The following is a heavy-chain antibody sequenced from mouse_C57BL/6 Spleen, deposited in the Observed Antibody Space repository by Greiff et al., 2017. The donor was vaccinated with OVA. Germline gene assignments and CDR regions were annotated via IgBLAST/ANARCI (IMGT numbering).Heavy chain of an antibody. D-gene: IGHD1-1*01. CDR2: ISDGGSYT. CDR3: ARDKRGSSRDYFDY. J-gene: IGHJ2*01. Sequence: EVQLVESGGGLVKPGGSLKLSCAASGFTFSSYAMSWVRQTPEKRLEWVATISDGGSYTSYPDNVKGRFTISSDNAKNNLYLHMSHLKSEDTAMYYCARDKRGSSRDYFDYWGQGTTLTVSS. V-gene: IGHV5-4*01. CDR1: GFTFSSYA.